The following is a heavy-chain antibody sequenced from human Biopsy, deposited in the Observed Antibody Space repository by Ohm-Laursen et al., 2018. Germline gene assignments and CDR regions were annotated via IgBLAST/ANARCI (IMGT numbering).Heavy chain of an antibody. Sequence: PGTLSLTCTVSGGSISSDYWSWIRQTPGKGLEWIGYIYYSGSTNYIPSLKSRVTISVDTSKNQFSLRLSSVTAEDTAVYYCARDDAVTVIRGLYYWGQGALVTVSS. D-gene: IGHD2-21*02. CDR1: GGSISSDY. V-gene: IGHV4-59*01. CDR3: ARDDAVTVIRGLYY. CDR2: IYYSGST. J-gene: IGHJ4*02.